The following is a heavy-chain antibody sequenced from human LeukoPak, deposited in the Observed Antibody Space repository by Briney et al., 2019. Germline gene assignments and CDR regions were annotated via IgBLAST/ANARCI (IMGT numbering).Heavy chain of an antibody. V-gene: IGHV3-23*01. J-gene: IGHJ4*02. CDR3: AQQVGYCSSGSCYFTY. CDR2: ISNTGGST. CDR1: VFSFSTYS. Sequence: GGSVRLSCAASVFSFSTYSISWVRQAPGKGLEWVWGISNTGGSTYYEDSVKGRFTISRDKSKNTLSLQMNSLRAEDTAVYYCAQQVGYCSSGSCYFTYWGQGTLVTVSS. D-gene: IGHD2-15*01.